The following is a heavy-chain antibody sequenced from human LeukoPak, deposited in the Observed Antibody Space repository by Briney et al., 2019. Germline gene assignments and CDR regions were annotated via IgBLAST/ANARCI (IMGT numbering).Heavy chain of an antibody. Sequence: PGRSLRLSCAASGFTFSSYAMHWVRQAPGKGLEWVAVISYDGSNKYYADSVKGRFTISRDNSKNTLYLQMNSLRAEDTAVYYCARASMIVVVPDYWGQGTLVTVSS. V-gene: IGHV3-30*04. CDR2: ISYDGSNK. CDR1: GFTFSSYA. CDR3: ARASMIVVVPDY. D-gene: IGHD3-22*01. J-gene: IGHJ4*02.